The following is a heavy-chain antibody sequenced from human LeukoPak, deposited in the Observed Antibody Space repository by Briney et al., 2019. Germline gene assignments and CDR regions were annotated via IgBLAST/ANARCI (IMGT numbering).Heavy chain of an antibody. CDR2: ISAYNGNT. V-gene: IGHV1-18*01. Sequence: ASVKVSCEASGYTFTSYGISWVRQAPGQGLEWMGWISAYNGNTNYAQKLQGRVTMTTDTSTSTAYMELRSLRSDDTAVYYCARVAALYCSGGSCYSGWFDPWGQGTLVTVSS. CDR1: GYTFTSYG. CDR3: ARVAALYCSGGSCYSGWFDP. D-gene: IGHD2-15*01. J-gene: IGHJ5*02.